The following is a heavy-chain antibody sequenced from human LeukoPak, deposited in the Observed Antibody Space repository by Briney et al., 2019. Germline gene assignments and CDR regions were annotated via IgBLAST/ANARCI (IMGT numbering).Heavy chain of an antibody. Sequence: QAGGSLRLSCAASGFTFSSYWMSWVRQAPGKGLEWVANIKQDGSEKYYVDSVKGRFTISRDNAKNSLYLQMNSLRAEDTAVYYCARDIKRSFWSGYYTRHFDYWGQGTLVTVSS. V-gene: IGHV3-7*01. D-gene: IGHD3-3*01. CDR3: ARDIKRSFWSGYYTRHFDY. CDR1: GFTFSSYW. CDR2: IKQDGSEK. J-gene: IGHJ4*02.